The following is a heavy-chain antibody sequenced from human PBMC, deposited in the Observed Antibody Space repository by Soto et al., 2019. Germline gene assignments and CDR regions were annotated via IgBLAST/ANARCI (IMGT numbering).Heavy chain of an antibody. CDR2: IYSGGST. CDR1: GFTVSSNY. CDR3: ARSNPHYDILTGYPRLVFWFDP. Sequence: GGSLRLSCAASGFTVSSNYMSWVRQAPGKGLEWVSVIYSGGSTYYADSVKGRFTISRDNSKNTLYLQMNSLRAEDTAVYYCARSNPHYDILTGYPRLVFWFDPWGQGT. J-gene: IGHJ5*02. V-gene: IGHV3-53*01. D-gene: IGHD3-9*01.